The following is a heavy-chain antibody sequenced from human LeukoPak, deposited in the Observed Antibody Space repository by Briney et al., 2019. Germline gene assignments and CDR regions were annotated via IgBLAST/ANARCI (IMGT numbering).Heavy chain of an antibody. CDR1: GFTFSSYG. V-gene: IGHV3-30*02. D-gene: IGHD6-13*01. CDR3: AKDNVAAAGRYFDY. Sequence: PGGSLRLSCAASGFTFSSYGMHWVRQAPGKGLEWVAVIWYDGSNKYYADSVKGRFTISRDNPKNTLYLQMNSLRDEDTAVYYCAKDNVAAAGRYFDYWGQGALVTVSS. J-gene: IGHJ4*02. CDR2: IWYDGSNK.